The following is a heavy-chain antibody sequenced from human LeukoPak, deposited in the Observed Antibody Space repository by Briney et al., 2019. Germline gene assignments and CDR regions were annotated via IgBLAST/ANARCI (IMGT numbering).Heavy chain of an antibody. V-gene: IGHV4-59*01. CDR2: IYYSGST. CDR1: GGSISSYY. CDR3: ARVGGFLEWSYNWFDP. Sequence: PSETLSLTCTVSGGSISSYYWSWIRQPPGKGLEWIGYIYYSGSTNYNPSLKSRVTISVDTSKNQFSLKLSSVTAADTAVYYCARVGGFLEWSYNWFDPWGQGTLVTVSS. D-gene: IGHD3-3*01. J-gene: IGHJ5*02.